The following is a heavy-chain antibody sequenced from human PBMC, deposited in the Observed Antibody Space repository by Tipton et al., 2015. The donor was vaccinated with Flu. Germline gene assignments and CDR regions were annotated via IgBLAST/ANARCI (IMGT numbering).Heavy chain of an antibody. CDR1: GFTFSSYW. CDR2: IKQDGSEK. J-gene: IGHJ3*02. D-gene: IGHD5-24*01. V-gene: IGHV3-7*01. Sequence: AVSGFTFSSYWMSWVRQAPGKGLEWVANIKQDGSEKYYVDSVKGRFTISRDNAKNSLYLQMNSLRAEDTAVYYCARPRDGYDPDAFDIWGQGTMVTVSS. CDR3: ARPRDGYDPDAFDI.